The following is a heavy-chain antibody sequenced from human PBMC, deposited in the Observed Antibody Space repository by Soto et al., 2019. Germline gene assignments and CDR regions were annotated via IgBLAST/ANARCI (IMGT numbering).Heavy chain of an antibody. D-gene: IGHD2-21*02. J-gene: IGHJ5*02. CDR2: IIGGSTNI. Sequence: XGSLILSCSVSGFTLRNYDMNWVRQAPGKGLDWVSKIIGGSTNIYYADSVKGRFIISRDNAKNSLNLQMNGLRAEDTAIYYCATEELCGADCYFFRSSGQGTLVTVSS. CDR3: ATEELCGADCYFFRS. CDR1: GFTLRNYD. V-gene: IGHV3-48*03.